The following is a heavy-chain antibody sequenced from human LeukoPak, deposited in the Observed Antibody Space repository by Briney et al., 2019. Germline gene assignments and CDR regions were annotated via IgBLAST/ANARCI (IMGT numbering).Heavy chain of an antibody. D-gene: IGHD1-26*01. CDR3: VKDYQVGNSPAFGDY. V-gene: IGHV3-23*01. CDR1: GFTFSSHA. Sequence: PGGSLRLSCAASGFTFSSHAMSWVRRAPGKGLEWVSGLIENGATTYYADSVKGRFTISRDNSRNTMYLQMNSLRVEDTAVYYCVKDYQVGNSPAFGDYGGQGTLVTISS. CDR2: LIENGATT. J-gene: IGHJ4*02.